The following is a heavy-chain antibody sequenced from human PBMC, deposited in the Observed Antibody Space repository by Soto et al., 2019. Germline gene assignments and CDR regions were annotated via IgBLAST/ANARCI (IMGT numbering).Heavy chain of an antibody. CDR3: ARDKDTGLFDY. V-gene: IGHV4-34*01. CDR1: GGSFSGYY. J-gene: IGHJ4*02. CDR2: INHSGST. D-gene: IGHD2-8*02. Sequence: QVQLQQGGAGLLKPSETLSLTCAVYGGSFSGYYWTWIRQPPGTGLEGIGEINHSGSTNYNPSLNGRVTIAVDTSLNQFSLKRTSVTGADTAVYYCARDKDTGLFDYWGQGTLVTVP.